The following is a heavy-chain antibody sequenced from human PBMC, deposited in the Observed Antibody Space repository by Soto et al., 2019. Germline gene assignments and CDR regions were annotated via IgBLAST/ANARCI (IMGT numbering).Heavy chain of an antibody. D-gene: IGHD3-22*01. Sequence: SETLSLTCTVSGGSISSYYWSWIRQPPGKGLEWIGYICYSGTTNYNPSLKSRVTISVDTSKNQFSLKLSSVTAADTAVYYCAREGYYDSSGYHFDYWGQGTLVTVSS. J-gene: IGHJ4*02. CDR3: AREGYYDSSGYHFDY. V-gene: IGHV4-59*01. CDR2: ICYSGTT. CDR1: GGSISSYY.